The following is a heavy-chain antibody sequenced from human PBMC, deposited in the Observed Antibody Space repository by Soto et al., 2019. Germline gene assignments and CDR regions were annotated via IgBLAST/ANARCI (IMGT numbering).Heavy chain of an antibody. CDR3: ARDLELRDGNISHLDY. CDR1: GGTFSSHV. J-gene: IGHJ4*02. D-gene: IGHD3-10*01. Sequence: QVQLVQSGAEVKKPGSSVKVSCKASGGTFSSHVFNWVRQAPGQGLEWMGALMPIIGTANYAQKFQGRVTITADESASPAYMELSSLRSEDTAVYYCARDLELRDGNISHLDYWGQGTLVTVSS. CDR2: LMPIIGTA. V-gene: IGHV1-69*01.